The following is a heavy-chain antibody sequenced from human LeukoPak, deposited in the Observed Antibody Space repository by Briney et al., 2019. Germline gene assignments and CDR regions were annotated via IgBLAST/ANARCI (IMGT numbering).Heavy chain of an antibody. V-gene: IGHV3-15*01. CDR1: GFSFTDAW. J-gene: IGHJ4*02. Sequence: PGGSLRLSCEASGFSFTDAWMNWVRQVPGKGLEWVGRIKSKTDSATRDFAAPVKGRFTISRDDSKKTVYLQMNGLKSEDTGVYYCSAGTGRSDFNYWGQGTLVTVSS. D-gene: IGHD1-1*01. CDR2: IKSKTDSATR. CDR3: SAGTGRSDFNY.